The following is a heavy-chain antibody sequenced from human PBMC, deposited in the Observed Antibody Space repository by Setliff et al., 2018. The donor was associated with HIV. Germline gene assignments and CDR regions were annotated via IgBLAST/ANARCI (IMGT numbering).Heavy chain of an antibody. J-gene: IGHJ4*02. D-gene: IGHD5-18*01. V-gene: IGHV4-38-2*02. CDR3: ARLRRIQLWSFDY. CDR1: GYSISSGYY. Sequence: SETLSLTCTVSGYSISSGYYWGWIRQPPGKGLEWIGSIYHSGSTYYNPSLKSRVTISVDTSKNQFSLKLSSVTAADTAVYYCARLRRIQLWSFDYWGRGTLVTVS. CDR2: IYHSGST.